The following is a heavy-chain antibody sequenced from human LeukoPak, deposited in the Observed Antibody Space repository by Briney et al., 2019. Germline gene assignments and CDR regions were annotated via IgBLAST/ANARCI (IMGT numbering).Heavy chain of an antibody. CDR1: GGSLTSYY. CDR2: IYYTGRT. V-gene: IGHV4-59*01. CDR3: ARAPPRGVGPTHFDF. D-gene: IGHD1-26*01. Sequence: SETLSLTCNVSGGSLTSYYSSWIRQPPGKGLEWIGDIYYTGRTDYNPSHKCRVTISVDTYRSQFSLKLSSVTTADAAVYYCARAPPRGVGPTHFDFWGQGILVTISS. J-gene: IGHJ4*02.